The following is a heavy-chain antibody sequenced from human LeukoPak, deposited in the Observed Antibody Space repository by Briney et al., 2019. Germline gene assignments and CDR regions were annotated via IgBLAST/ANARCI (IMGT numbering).Heavy chain of an antibody. CDR2: ISGSGGST. V-gene: IGHV3-23*01. J-gene: IGHJ4*02. Sequence: GGSPRLSCAASGFTFSSYGMSWVRQAPGKGLEWVSAISGSGGSTYYADSVKGRFTISRDNSKNTLYLQMNSLRAEDTAVYYCAKDSAPYDILTGYSYWGQGTLVTVSS. CDR3: AKDSAPYDILTGYSY. D-gene: IGHD3-9*01. CDR1: GFTFSSYG.